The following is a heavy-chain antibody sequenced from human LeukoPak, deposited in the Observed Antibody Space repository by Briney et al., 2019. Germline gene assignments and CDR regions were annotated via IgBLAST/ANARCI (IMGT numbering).Heavy chain of an antibody. CDR2: VYSGGST. J-gene: IGHJ6*02. D-gene: IGHD6-13*01. CDR1: GFTVSSNY. V-gene: IGHV3-66*01. Sequence: PGGSLRLSCAASGFTVSSNYMSWVRQAPGKGLEWLSVVYSGGSTFHADSVKGRFTVSRDNSKNTLYLQMNSLRAEDTAVYYCARSASSSWYPHYYGLDVWGQGTTVTVTS. CDR3: ARSASSSWYPHYYGLDV.